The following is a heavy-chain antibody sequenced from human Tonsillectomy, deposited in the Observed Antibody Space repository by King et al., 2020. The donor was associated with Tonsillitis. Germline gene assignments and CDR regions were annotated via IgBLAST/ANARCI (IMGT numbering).Heavy chain of an antibody. Sequence: VQLVESGGGVVQPGRFLRLSCAASGFTFSSYPMHWVRQAPGKGLEWLAVISYDGSNKYYADSVKGRFTISRDNSKNTLFLQMSSLRAEDTAVYYCARESLASEYSSSCYEPFDYWGQGTLVTVSS. D-gene: IGHD6-13*01. V-gene: IGHV3-30*04. CDR2: ISYDGSNK. CDR3: ARESLASEYSSSCYEPFDY. CDR1: GFTFSSYP. J-gene: IGHJ4*02.